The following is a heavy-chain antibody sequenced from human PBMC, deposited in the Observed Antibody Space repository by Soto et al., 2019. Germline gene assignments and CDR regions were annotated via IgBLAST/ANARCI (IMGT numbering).Heavy chain of an antibody. V-gene: IGHV4-59*08. CDR1: GTSITTYY. CDR3: ASTRMTNLGVPQYYLDF. D-gene: IGHD3-3*01. J-gene: IGHJ4*02. Sequence: SETLSLTCTVSGTSITTYYWSWIRQSPGKGLEWLGYIFYSGSTNYNPSLNSRATISSDTSKNQLSLRLTSVTAADTALYYCASTRMTNLGVPQYYLDFWGQGTSVTVSS. CDR2: IFYSGST.